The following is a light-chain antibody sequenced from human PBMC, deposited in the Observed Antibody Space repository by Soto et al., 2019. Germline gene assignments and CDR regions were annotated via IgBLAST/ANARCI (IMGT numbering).Light chain of an antibody. CDR3: MQALQTPWT. J-gene: IGKJ1*01. V-gene: IGKV2-28*01. Sequence: DIVMTQSPLSLPVTPGEPASISCRSSQSLLYSNGYNYLDWYLQKPGQSPQLLIYLGSNRASGVPDRFSGSGSGTDFTLKISRVAAEDVGVYYCMQALQTPWTFGQGTMVEI. CDR1: QSLLYSNGYNY. CDR2: LGS.